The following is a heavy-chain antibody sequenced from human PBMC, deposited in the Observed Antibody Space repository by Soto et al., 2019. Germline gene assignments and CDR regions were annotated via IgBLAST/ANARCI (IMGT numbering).Heavy chain of an antibody. J-gene: IGHJ6*02. Sequence: QVQLVESGGGVVQPGRSLRLSCAASGFTFSNYGMHWVRQAPGKGLEWVTLISYDGDNEYYADSVKGRFTISRDNSKNTVYLQMNSLRAEDTAVYYCAKDIALVRGVIIDIDVWGRGTTVTVSS. D-gene: IGHD3-10*01. CDR1: GFTFSNYG. V-gene: IGHV3-30*18. CDR2: ISYDGDNE. CDR3: AKDIALVRGVIIDIDV.